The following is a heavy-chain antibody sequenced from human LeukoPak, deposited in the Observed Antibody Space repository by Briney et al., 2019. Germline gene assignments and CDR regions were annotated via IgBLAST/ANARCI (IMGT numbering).Heavy chain of an antibody. V-gene: IGHV3-23*01. D-gene: IGHD4-17*01. CDR3: ARESGATVTTYFDY. Sequence: GGSLRLSCAASGFTFSSYAMSWVRQAPGKGLEWVSAISGSGGSTYYADSVRGRFTISRDNSKNTLYLQMNSLRAEDTAVYYCARESGATVTTYFDYWGQGTLVTVSS. J-gene: IGHJ4*02. CDR2: ISGSGGST. CDR1: GFTFSSYA.